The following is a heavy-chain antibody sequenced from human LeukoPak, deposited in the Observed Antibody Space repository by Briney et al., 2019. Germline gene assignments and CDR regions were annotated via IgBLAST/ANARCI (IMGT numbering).Heavy chain of an antibody. V-gene: IGHV1-18*01. J-gene: IGHJ6*02. Sequence: ASVKVSCKASGYTFTSYGISWVRQAPGQGLEWMGWISAYNGNTNYAQKLQGRVTMTTDTSTSTAYMELRSLRSDDTAVYYCARAPSYDFWSGYLTYYYGMDVWGQGTTVTVSS. CDR2: ISAYNGNT. CDR1: GYTFTSYG. CDR3: ARAPSYDFWSGYLTYYYGMDV. D-gene: IGHD3-3*01.